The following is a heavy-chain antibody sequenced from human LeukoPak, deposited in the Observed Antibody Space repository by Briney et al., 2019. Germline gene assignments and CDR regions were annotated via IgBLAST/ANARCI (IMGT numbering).Heavy chain of an antibody. CDR1: GRSIRNYY. D-gene: IGHD1-26*01. CDR2: LHVSGIH. CDR3: ARGGVGATNIDY. J-gene: IGHJ4*02. V-gene: IGHV4-59*01. Sequence: AETLSLPCSVSGRSIRNYYCMWIRQPPGKGLEYIGYLHVSGIHDYNPSLKTRDTITIDGPINLFSLELSAVAAADTAGDYCARGGVGATNIDYWGQGTLVTVSS.